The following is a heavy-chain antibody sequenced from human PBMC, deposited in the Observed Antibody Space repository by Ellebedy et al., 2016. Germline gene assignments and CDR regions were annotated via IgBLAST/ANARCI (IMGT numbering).Heavy chain of an antibody. D-gene: IGHD1-26*01. CDR3: ARRRNSALPLGMDV. CDR1: GDSMSTGDDY. CDR2: MRNSGYA. V-gene: IGHV4-30-4*01. Sequence: SETLSLXXTVSGDSMSTGDDYNWSWIRQRPGEGLEWIGFMRNSGYAYYKPSLQSRVSMSVDTSKNQFSLKLSSVTAADTAVYYCARRRNSALPLGMDVWGQGTTVTVSS. J-gene: IGHJ6*02.